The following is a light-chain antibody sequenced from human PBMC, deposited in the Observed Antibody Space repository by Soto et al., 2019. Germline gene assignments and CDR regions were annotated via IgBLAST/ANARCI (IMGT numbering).Light chain of an antibody. V-gene: IGKV1-13*02. J-gene: IGKJ4*01. CDR2: DAS. CDR3: QQFNSYPLT. CDR1: QGISSA. Sequence: AIQLTQSPSSLSASVGDRVTITCRASQGISSALAWYQQKPGKAPKLLIYDASRLESGVPSRFSGSGSGTDFTLTISSRQPEDFATYYCQQFNSYPLTFGGGTKVEIK.